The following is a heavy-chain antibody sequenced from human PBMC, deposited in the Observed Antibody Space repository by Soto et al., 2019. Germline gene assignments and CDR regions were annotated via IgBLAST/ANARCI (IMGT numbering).Heavy chain of an antibody. CDR1: GYSFTSYW. Sequence: GESLKISCKGSGYSFTSYWIGWVRQMPGKGLEWMGIIYPGGSDTRYSPSFQGQVTISADKSISTAYLQWSSLKASDTAMYYCARQYCSGGSCYPSNDAFDIWGQGTMVTVSS. D-gene: IGHD2-15*01. CDR2: IYPGGSDT. CDR3: ARQYCSGGSCYPSNDAFDI. V-gene: IGHV5-51*01. J-gene: IGHJ3*02.